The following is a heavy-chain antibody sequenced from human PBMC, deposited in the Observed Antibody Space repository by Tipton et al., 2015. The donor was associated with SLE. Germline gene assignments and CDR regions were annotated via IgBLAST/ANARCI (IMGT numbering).Heavy chain of an antibody. CDR1: GFTFSSYW. Sequence: SLRLSCAASGFTFSSYWMHWVRQAPGKGLVWVSRVNNDGSGTSYADSVRGRFTISRDNSKNTLYLQMNSLRAEDTAVYYCARVPLQDYEVYFQHWGQGTLVTVSS. CDR2: VNNDGSGT. CDR3: ARVPLQDYEVYFQH. J-gene: IGHJ1*01. D-gene: IGHD4-17*01. V-gene: IGHV3-74*01.